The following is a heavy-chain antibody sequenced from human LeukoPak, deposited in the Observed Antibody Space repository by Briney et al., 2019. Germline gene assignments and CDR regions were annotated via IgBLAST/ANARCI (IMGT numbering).Heavy chain of an antibody. D-gene: IGHD3-3*01. J-gene: IGHJ4*02. CDR3: ARGLSYYDFWSGYPGPFDY. V-gene: IGHV4-34*01. CDR1: GGSFSGYY. Sequence: SETLSLTCAVYGGSFSGYYWSWIRQPPAKGLEWIGEINHSGSTNYNPSLKSRVTISVDTSKNQFSLKLSSVTAADTAVYYCARGLSYYDFWSGYPGPFDYWSQGTLVTVSS. CDR2: INHSGST.